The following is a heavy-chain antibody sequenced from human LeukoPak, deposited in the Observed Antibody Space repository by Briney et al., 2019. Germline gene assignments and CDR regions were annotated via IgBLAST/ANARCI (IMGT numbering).Heavy chain of an antibody. D-gene: IGHD3-9*01. CDR2: IRSKAYGGTT. CDR1: GFTFGDYA. CDR3: TRQKPYYDILTGIFDY. V-gene: IGHV3-49*04. Sequence: GGSLRLSCTASGFTFGDYAMSWVRQAPGKGLEWVGFIRSKAYGGTTEYAASVKGRFTISRDDSKSIAYLQMNSLKTEDTAVYYCTRQKPYYDILTGIFDYWGQGTLVTVSS. J-gene: IGHJ4*02.